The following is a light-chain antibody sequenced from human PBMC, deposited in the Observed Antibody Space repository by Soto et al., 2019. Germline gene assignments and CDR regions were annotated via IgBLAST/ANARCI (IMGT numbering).Light chain of an antibody. CDR1: SSNIGAGYD. CDR3: QSYDSSLSAL. CDR2: GNS. V-gene: IGLV1-40*01. Sequence: QLVLTQPPSVSGAPGQRVTISCPGSSSNIGAGYDVHWYQQLPGTAPKLLIYGNSNRPSGVPDRFSGSKSGTSASLAITGLQAEDEADYYCQSYDSSLSALFGGGTKLTVL. J-gene: IGLJ3*02.